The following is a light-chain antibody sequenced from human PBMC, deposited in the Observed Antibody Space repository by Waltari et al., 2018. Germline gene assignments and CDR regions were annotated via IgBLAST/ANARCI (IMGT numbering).Light chain of an antibody. CDR1: SSNIGRNS. V-gene: IGLV1-44*01. Sequence: QSVLTQPPSASGTPGQRVTISCSGTSSNIGRNSVNWYQQLPGMAPKLLIYISSPRPSGVPDRVSASKSGTSATLAISGPQSEDEADYYCAAWDDSLTLVVFGGGTKLTVL. CDR2: ISS. J-gene: IGLJ2*01. CDR3: AAWDDSLTLVV.